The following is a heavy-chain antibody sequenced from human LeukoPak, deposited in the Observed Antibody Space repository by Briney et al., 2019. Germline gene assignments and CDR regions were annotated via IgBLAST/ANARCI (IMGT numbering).Heavy chain of an antibody. CDR2: INPSGGST. J-gene: IGHJ4*02. CDR3: ARAGIVVVIDY. CDR1: GYTFTNYY. V-gene: IGHV1-46*01. Sequence: ASVKVSCKTSGYTFTNYYIHWVRQAPGQGLECMGIINPSGGSTSYAQKFQGRVTMTRDMSTSTVYMELSSLRSEDTAVYYCARAGIVVVIDYWGQGTLVTVSS. D-gene: IGHD3-22*01.